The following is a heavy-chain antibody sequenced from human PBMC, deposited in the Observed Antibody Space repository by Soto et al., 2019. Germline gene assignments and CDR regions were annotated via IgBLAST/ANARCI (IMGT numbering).Heavy chain of an antibody. D-gene: IGHD3-22*01. Sequence: ASVKVSCKXSGYTFTSYGISWVRQAPGQGLEWMGWISAYNGNTNYAQKLQGRVTMTTDTSTSTAYMELRSLRSDDTAVYYCARATMIVVVPTPQGFDPWGQGTLVTVSS. CDR2: ISAYNGNT. J-gene: IGHJ5*02. CDR3: ARATMIVVVPTPQGFDP. V-gene: IGHV1-18*01. CDR1: GYTFTSYG.